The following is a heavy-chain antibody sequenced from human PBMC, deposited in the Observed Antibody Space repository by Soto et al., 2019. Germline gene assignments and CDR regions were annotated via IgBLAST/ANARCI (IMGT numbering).Heavy chain of an antibody. J-gene: IGHJ5*02. CDR3: ARDGSIYYYDSSGYVPYWFDP. D-gene: IGHD3-22*01. CDR1: GYTFTDYG. CDR2: ISGYNGNT. V-gene: IGHV1-18*04. Sequence: ASVKVSCKASGYTFTDYGISWVRQAPGQGLEWMGWISGYNGNTKYAQKFQGRVTMTTDTSTSTAYMELRSLRSDDTAVYYCARDGSIYYYDSSGYVPYWFDPWGQGTLVTVSS.